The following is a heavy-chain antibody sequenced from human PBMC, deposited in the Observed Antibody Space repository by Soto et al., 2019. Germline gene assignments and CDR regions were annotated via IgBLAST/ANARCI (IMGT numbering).Heavy chain of an antibody. CDR3: ARDRGMVRGVIGYYYGMDV. CDR1: GGTFSSYA. D-gene: IGHD3-10*01. CDR2: IIPIFGTA. Sequence: QVQLVQSGAEVKKPGSSVKVSCKASGGTFSSYAISWVRQAPGQGLEWMGGIIPIFGTANYAQKFQGRVTITADESTSTAYMELSSLRSEDTAVYYCARDRGMVRGVIGYYYGMDVWGQGTTVTVSS. V-gene: IGHV1-69*12. J-gene: IGHJ6*02.